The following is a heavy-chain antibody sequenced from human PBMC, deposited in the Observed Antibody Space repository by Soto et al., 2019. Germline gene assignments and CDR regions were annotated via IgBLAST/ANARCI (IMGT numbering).Heavy chain of an antibody. V-gene: IGHV1-46*01. CDR2: INPSGGST. Sequence: QVQLVQSGAEVKKPGASVKVSCKAFGYTFTSYYMHWVRQAPGQGLEWMGIINPSGGSTSYAPKFQCRVTMTRDTSTSTVYIELSSLRSEATAVYYCARGEYSNSPLHLDYWGQGTLVSVSS. CDR1: GYTFTSYY. J-gene: IGHJ4*02. D-gene: IGHD6-6*01. CDR3: ARGEYSNSPLHLDY.